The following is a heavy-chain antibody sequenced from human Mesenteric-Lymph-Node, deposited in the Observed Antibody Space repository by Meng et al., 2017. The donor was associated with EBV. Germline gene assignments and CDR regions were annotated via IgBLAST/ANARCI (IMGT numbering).Heavy chain of an antibody. V-gene: IGHV4-30-4*01. D-gene: IGHD4-17*01. Sequence: QVQLQESGPGLVKPSQTLSLTCAVSGASISSGVYYWSWIRQPPGKGLEWVGYIYYRGSTYYNPSLKSRVTISVDTSKNLLSLKVNSVTAADTAVYYCAGHDFGDYAFDYWGQGTLVTVSS. CDR1: GASISSGVYY. CDR2: IYYRGST. CDR3: AGHDFGDYAFDY. J-gene: IGHJ4*02.